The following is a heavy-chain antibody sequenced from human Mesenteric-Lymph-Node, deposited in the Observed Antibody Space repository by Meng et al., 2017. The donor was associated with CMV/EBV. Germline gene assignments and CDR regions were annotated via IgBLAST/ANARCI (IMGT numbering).Heavy chain of an antibody. CDR2: IHYSGST. J-gene: IGHJ4*02. CDR3: VREWSAFDY. V-gene: IGHV4-59*01. CDR1: GGSISTYY. D-gene: IGHD2-15*01. Sequence: SETLSLTCTVSGGSISTYYWSWIRQPPGKGLEWIAYIHYSGSTSYNPSLNSRVSISVDTSKNQFSLKLNSVTAADTAVYYCVREWSAFDYWGQGRLVTVSS.